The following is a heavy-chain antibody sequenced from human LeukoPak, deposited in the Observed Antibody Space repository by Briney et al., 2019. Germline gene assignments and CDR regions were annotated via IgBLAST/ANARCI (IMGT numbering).Heavy chain of an antibody. J-gene: IGHJ4*02. D-gene: IGHD3-16*01. Sequence: GGSLRLFCAASGFTVSKKYMSWVRQAPGKGLEWVSVIYSGGSTYYADSVKGRFIISRDDSKNTLHLQMNSLRAEDTAVYYCARGEYYQSQFDYWGQGTLVTVSS. CDR1: GFTVSKKY. CDR3: ARGEYYQSQFDY. CDR2: IYSGGST. V-gene: IGHV3-66*01.